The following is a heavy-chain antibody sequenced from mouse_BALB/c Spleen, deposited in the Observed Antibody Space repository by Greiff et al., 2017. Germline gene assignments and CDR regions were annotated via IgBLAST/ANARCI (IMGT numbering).Heavy chain of an antibody. CDR1: GFAFSSYD. CDR3: ASSPSYYGSWYFDV. J-gene: IGHJ1*01. V-gene: IGHV5-12-1*01. D-gene: IGHD1-1*01. Sequence: EVQVVESGGGLVKPGGSLKLSCAASGFAFSSYDMSWVRQTPEKRLEWVAYISSGGGSTYYPDTVKGRFTISRDNAKNTLYLQMSSLKSEDTAMYYCASSPSYYGSWYFDVWGAGTTVTVSS. CDR2: ISSGGGST.